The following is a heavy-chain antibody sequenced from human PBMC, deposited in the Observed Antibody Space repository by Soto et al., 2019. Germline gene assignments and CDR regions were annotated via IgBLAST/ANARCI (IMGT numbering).Heavy chain of an antibody. CDR3: AKYYGDYVLFGQNPFSYFDY. V-gene: IGHV3-23*01. Sequence: GGSLRLSCAASGFTFSSYAMSWVRQAPGKGLEWVSAISGSGGSTYYADSVKGRFTISRDNSKNTLYLQMNSLRAEDTAVYYCAKYYGDYVLFGQNPFSYFDYWGQGTLVTVSS. D-gene: IGHD4-17*01. CDR1: GFTFSSYA. CDR2: ISGSGGST. J-gene: IGHJ4*02.